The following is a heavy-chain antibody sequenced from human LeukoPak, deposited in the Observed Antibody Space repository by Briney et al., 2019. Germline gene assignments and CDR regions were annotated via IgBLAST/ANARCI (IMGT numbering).Heavy chain of an antibody. CDR3: ARFQIPTGAFDI. V-gene: IGHV4-4*08. Sequence: SETLSLTCTVSGGSISSYYWSWIRQPPGKGLEWIGRIYTSGSTNYNPSLKSRLTISVDTSKNQFSLKLSSVTAADTAVYYCARFQIPTGAFDIWGQGTMVTVSS. D-gene: IGHD3-9*01. CDR2: IYTSGST. J-gene: IGHJ3*02. CDR1: GGSISSYY.